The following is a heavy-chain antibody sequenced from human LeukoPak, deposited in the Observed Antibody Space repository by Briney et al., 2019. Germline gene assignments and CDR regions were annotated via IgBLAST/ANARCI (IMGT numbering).Heavy chain of an antibody. V-gene: IGHV3-48*01. Sequence: GSLRLSCAASGITFSSYSMNWVRQAPGKGLEWVSYISRSSSTIYYADSVKGRFTISRDNAKNSLYLQMNSLRAEDTAVYYCARDHYDYVWGSYRSAPDYWGQGTLVTVSS. CDR2: ISRSSSTI. D-gene: IGHD3-16*02. CDR1: GITFSSYS. J-gene: IGHJ4*02. CDR3: ARDHYDYVWGSYRSAPDY.